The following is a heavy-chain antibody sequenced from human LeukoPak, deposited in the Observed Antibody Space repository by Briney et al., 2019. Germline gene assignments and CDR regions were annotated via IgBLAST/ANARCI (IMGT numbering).Heavy chain of an antibody. CDR3: ARGRWFGESPFDY. V-gene: IGHV3-21*04. J-gene: IGHJ4*02. Sequence: AGGSLRLSCAASGFTFSSYSMNWVRQAPGKGLEWVSSISSSSSYIYYADSVKGRFTISRDNAKNSLYLQMNSLRTEDTALYYCARGRWFGESPFDYWGQGTLVAVSS. D-gene: IGHD3-10*01. CDR2: ISSSSSYI. CDR1: GFTFSSYS.